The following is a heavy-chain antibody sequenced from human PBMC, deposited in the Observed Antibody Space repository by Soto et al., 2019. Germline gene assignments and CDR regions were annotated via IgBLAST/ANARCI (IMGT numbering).Heavy chain of an antibody. J-gene: IGHJ4*02. D-gene: IGHD5-18*01. CDR3: ARAAVDTAMIGYFDS. CDR2: IVPILGMA. Sequence: QVQLMQSGAEVKKPGSSVMVSCKASGGTFSSYPISWVRQAPGQGLEWMGRIVPILGMANYAQKFQGRVTITADKSTGTAYMELGSLTSEDTALYYCARAAVDTAMIGYFDSWGPGTRVTVSS. V-gene: IGHV1-69*02. CDR1: GGTFSSYP.